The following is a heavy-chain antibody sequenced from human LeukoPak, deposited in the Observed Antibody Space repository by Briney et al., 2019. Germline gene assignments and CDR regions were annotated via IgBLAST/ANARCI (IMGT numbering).Heavy chain of an antibody. J-gene: IGHJ4*02. CDR2: ISSSGSTI. Sequence: GGSLRLSCAASGFTFTISGMNWVRQAPGKGLEWVSYISSSGSTIYYADSVKGRFTISRDNAKNSLYLQMNSLRAEDTAVYYCARDSIVTGEFDYWGQGTLVTVSS. CDR3: ARDSIVTGEFDY. V-gene: IGHV3-48*04. CDR1: GFTFTISG. D-gene: IGHD2-21*02.